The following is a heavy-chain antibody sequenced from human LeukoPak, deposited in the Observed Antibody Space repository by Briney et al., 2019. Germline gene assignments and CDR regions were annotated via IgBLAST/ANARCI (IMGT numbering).Heavy chain of an antibody. D-gene: IGHD6-13*01. Sequence: SETLSLTCTVSGGSISSSSYYWGWIRQPPGKGLEWIGEINHSGSTNYNPSLKSRVTISVDTSKNQFSLKLSSVTAADTAVYYCARGRYSSSWYVISGFDYWGQGTLVTVSS. CDR2: INHSGST. CDR1: GGSISSSSYY. CDR3: ARGRYSSSWYVISGFDY. J-gene: IGHJ4*02. V-gene: IGHV4-39*07.